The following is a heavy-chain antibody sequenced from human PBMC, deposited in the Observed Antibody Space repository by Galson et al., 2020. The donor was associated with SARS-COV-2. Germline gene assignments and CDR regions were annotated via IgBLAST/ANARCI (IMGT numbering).Heavy chain of an antibody. Sequence: GGSLRLSCAASGFTFSNYGMHWVRQAPGKGLEWVAVIFYDGNYKYYGDSVKGRFTISRDNSKNTVYLQMNSLTAEDTAVYYCAREENFFLVVTATRMCYFDYWGRGTLATVSS. CDR2: IFYDGNYK. CDR3: AREENFFLVVTATRMCYFDY. J-gene: IGHJ4*02. V-gene: IGHV3-33*01. CDR1: GFTFSNYG. D-gene: IGHD2-21*02.